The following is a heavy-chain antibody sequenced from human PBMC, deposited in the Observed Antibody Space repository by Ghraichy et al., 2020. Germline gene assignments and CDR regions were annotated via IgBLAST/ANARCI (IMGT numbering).Heavy chain of an antibody. V-gene: IGHV3-43D*03. D-gene: IGHD3-9*01. Sequence: GGSLRLSCAASGFTFDDYAMHWVRQAPGKGLEWVSLISWDGGSTYYADSVKGRFTISRDNSKNSLYLQMNSLRAEDTALYYCAKDLGIKRGLYYYYYYGMDVWGQGTTVTVSS. J-gene: IGHJ6*02. CDR1: GFTFDDYA. CDR3: AKDLGIKRGLYYYYYYGMDV. CDR2: ISWDGGST.